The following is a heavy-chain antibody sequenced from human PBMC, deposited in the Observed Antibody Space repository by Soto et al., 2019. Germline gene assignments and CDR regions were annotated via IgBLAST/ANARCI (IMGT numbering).Heavy chain of an antibody. V-gene: IGHV5-10-1*01. D-gene: IGHD6-13*01. Sequence: GESLKISCKGSGYSFTSYWISWVRQMPGKGLEWMGRIDPSDSYTNYSPSFQGHVTISADKSISTAYLQWSSLKASDTAMYYCASPGIASQDRNYYYGMDVWGQGTTVTVSS. CDR1: GYSFTSYW. J-gene: IGHJ6*02. CDR2: IDPSDSYT. CDR3: ASPGIASQDRNYYYGMDV.